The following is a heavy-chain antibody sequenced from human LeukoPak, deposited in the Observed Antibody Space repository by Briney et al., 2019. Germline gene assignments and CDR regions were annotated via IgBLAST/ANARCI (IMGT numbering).Heavy chain of an antibody. D-gene: IGHD4-17*01. CDR3: AKAASKRTDYGDYAFYYYMDV. J-gene: IGHJ6*03. Sequence: PGGSLRLSCAASGFTFNSYWMTWVRQAPGKGLEWVANIKQDGSDKYYADSVKGRFTISRDDSKNTLYLQMNSLRAEDTAVYYCAKAASKRTDYGDYAFYYYMDVWGKGTTVTISS. CDR1: GFTFNSYW. V-gene: IGHV3-7*01. CDR2: IKQDGSDK.